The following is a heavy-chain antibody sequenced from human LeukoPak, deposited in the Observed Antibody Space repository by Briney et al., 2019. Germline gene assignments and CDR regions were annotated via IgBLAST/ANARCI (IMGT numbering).Heavy chain of an antibody. J-gene: IGHJ5*02. V-gene: IGHV4-59*12. CDR2: IYYSGST. Sequence: PSETLSLTCTVSGGSISSYYWSWIRQPPGKGLEWIGYIYYSGSTNYNSSLKSRVTISLDTSKNQFSLKLSSVTAADTAVYYCARDNSYCRSDICFYNWFDPWGQGTLVTVSS. D-gene: IGHD2-21*02. CDR3: ARDNSYCRSDICFYNWFDP. CDR1: GGSISSYY.